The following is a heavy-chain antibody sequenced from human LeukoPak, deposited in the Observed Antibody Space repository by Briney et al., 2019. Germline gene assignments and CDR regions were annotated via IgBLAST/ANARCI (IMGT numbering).Heavy chain of an antibody. Sequence: ASVKVSCKASGYTFTDYYMYWVRQAPGQGLEWMGWINPNSGGANYAQKFQGRVTMTRDTSISTAYMELSRLRSDDTAVYYCQQSADTFDIWGQGTMVTVSS. CDR3: QQSADTFDI. D-gene: IGHD1/OR15-1a*01. CDR1: GYTFTDYY. CDR2: INPNSGGA. J-gene: IGHJ3*02. V-gene: IGHV1-2*02.